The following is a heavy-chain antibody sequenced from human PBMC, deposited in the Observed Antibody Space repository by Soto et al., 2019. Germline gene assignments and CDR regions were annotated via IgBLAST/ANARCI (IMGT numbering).Heavy chain of an antibody. J-gene: IGHJ4*02. D-gene: IGHD3-22*01. V-gene: IGHV3-21*01. CDR1: GFTFSSYS. CDR3: ARDNGLDTYYYDSSGYYFTYYFDY. CDR2: ISSSSSYI. Sequence: GGSLRLSCAASGFTFSSYSMNWVRQAPGKGLEWVSSISSSSSYIYYADSVKGRFTISRDNAKNSLYLQMNSLRAEDTAVYYCARDNGLDTYYYDSSGYYFTYYFDYWGQGTLVTVSS.